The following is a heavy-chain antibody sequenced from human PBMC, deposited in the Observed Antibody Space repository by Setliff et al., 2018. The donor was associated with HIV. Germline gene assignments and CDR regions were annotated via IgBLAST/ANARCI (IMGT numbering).Heavy chain of an antibody. CDR2: IYYSGST. D-gene: IGHD4-17*01. V-gene: IGHV4-39*01. CDR3: AKGAGFYGDYTFDH. Sequence: PSETLSLTCTVSSASISSSGYYWGWIRQPPGKGLEWIGSIYYSGSTYYNPSLKSRVTISVDTSKNQFSLKLSSVTAADTAVYYCAKGAGFYGDYTFDHWGQGRQVTVSS. CDR1: SASISSSGYY. J-gene: IGHJ4*02.